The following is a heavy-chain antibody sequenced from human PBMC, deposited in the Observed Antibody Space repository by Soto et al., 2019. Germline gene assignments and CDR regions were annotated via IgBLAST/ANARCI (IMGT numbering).Heavy chain of an antibody. CDR1: GFTFSDYD. D-gene: IGHD6-25*01. CDR2: ISGSGRTT. V-gene: IGHV3-11*01. Sequence: PGGSLRLSCAASGFTFSDYDMNWFRQVPGKGLEWVSLISGSGRTTYHADSVKGRFTISRDNAKNSLYLQMDSLRAEDRAVYYCARDRLSGYDRAFDYWGQGTLVTVSS. CDR3: ARDRLSGYDRAFDY. J-gene: IGHJ4*02.